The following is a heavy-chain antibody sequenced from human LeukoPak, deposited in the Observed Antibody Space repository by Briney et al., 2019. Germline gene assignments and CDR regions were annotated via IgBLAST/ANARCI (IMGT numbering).Heavy chain of an antibody. J-gene: IGHJ4*02. V-gene: IGHV3-23*01. CDR1: GFTFDDYG. CDR3: AKDGYDYDSSYSYFDY. D-gene: IGHD3-22*01. Sequence: GGSLRLSCAASGFTFDDYGMSWVRQAPGKRLEWVSAISGSGGTTYHADSVKGRFTISRDNSKNTLYLQMNTLRAEDTAVYYCAKDGYDYDSSYSYFDYWGQGTLVTVSS. CDR2: ISGSGGTT.